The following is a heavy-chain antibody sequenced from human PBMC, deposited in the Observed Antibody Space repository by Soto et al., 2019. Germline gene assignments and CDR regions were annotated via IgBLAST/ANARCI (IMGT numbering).Heavy chain of an antibody. J-gene: IGHJ4*02. D-gene: IGHD3-22*01. CDR3: ARYYYDSSGYYYGPRYFDY. Sequence: GASVKVSCKASGGTFSSYAISWVRQAPGQGLEWMGGIIPIFGTANYAQKFQGRVTITADESTSTAYMELSSLRSEDTAVYYCARYYYDSSGYYYGPRYFDYWGQGTLVTVSS. V-gene: IGHV1-69*13. CDR1: GGTFSSYA. CDR2: IIPIFGTA.